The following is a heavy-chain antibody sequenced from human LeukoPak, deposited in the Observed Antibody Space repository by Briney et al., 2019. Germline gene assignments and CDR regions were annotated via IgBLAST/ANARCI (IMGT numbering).Heavy chain of an antibody. CDR2: ISAYNGNT. Sequence: ASVKVSCKASGYTFTSYGISWVRQAPGQGLEWMGWISAYNGNTNYAQKLQGRVTMTTDTSTSTAYMELRSLRSDDTAVYYCARGGIYDFWSGYYYWFDPWGQGTLVTVSS. CDR3: ARGGIYDFWSGYYYWFDP. CDR1: GYTFTSYG. V-gene: IGHV1-18*01. J-gene: IGHJ5*02. D-gene: IGHD3-3*01.